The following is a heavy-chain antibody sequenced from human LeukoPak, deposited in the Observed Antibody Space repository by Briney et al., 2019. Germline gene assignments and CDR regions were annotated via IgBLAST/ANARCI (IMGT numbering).Heavy chain of an antibody. CDR3: AKFTMVRGVTRVNAFDI. V-gene: IGHV4-59*01. CDR2: IYYSGST. D-gene: IGHD3-10*01. J-gene: IGHJ3*02. Sequence: PSETLALICTVSGGSISSYYWSWIRQPPGKGLEWIGYIYYSGSTNYNPSLKSRVTISVDTSKNQFSLKLSSVTAADTAAYYCAKFTMVRGVTRVNAFDIWGQGTMVTVSS. CDR1: GGSISSYY.